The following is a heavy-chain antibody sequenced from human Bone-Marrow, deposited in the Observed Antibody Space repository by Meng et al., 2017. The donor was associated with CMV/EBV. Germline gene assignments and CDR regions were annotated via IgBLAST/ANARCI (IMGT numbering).Heavy chain of an antibody. CDR1: GFTFSSYW. CDR2: ISSSSSYI. D-gene: IGHD5-24*01. CDR3: ARRSRDGYNYDYFDY. Sequence: GESLKISCAASGFTFSSYWMSWVRQAPGKGLEWVSSISSSSSYIYYADSVKGRFTISRDNAKNSLYLQMNSLRAEDTAVYYCARRSRDGYNYDYFDYWGQGTLVTVSS. J-gene: IGHJ4*02. V-gene: IGHV3-21*01.